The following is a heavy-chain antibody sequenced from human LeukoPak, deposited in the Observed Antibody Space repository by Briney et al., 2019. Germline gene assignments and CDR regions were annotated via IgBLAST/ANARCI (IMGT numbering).Heavy chain of an antibody. CDR1: GFTFRSYG. Sequence: GGSLRLSCAASGFTFRSYGMSWVRQAPGKGLEWVSYISSSSSTIYYADSVKGRFTISRDNAKNSLYLQMNSLRAEDTAVYYCARVNRMVPGYCSGGTCPGDYWGQGTLVTVSS. V-gene: IGHV3-48*01. J-gene: IGHJ4*02. CDR2: ISSSSSTI. CDR3: ARVNRMVPGYCSGGTCPGDY. D-gene: IGHD2-15*01.